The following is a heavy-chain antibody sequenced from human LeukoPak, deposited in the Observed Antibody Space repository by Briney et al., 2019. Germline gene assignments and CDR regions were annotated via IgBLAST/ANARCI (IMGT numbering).Heavy chain of an antibody. D-gene: IGHD3-10*01. CDR1: GFTFSSYW. CDR3: TRDDPYFFDY. Sequence: PGGSLRLSYAASGFTFSSYWMRWVRQAPGQGLEWLAKIKHDGSEKYYVDSVKGRFTISRDNTKNSLYLQMNTLRAEDTAVYYCTRDDPYFFDYWGQGTPVTVSS. V-gene: IGHV3-7*01. CDR2: IKHDGSEK. J-gene: IGHJ4*02.